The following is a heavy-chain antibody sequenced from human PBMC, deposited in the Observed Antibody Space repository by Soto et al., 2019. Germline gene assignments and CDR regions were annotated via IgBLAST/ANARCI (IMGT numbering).Heavy chain of an antibody. D-gene: IGHD3-3*01. CDR1: GYTFTSYG. J-gene: IGHJ5*02. V-gene: IGHV1-18*01. CDR2: INAYNGNT. Sequence: ASVKVSCKASGYTFTSYGISWVRQAPGQGLEWMGWINAYNGNTNYAQKLQDRVTMTTDTSTSTVYMELSSLRSQDTAVYYCARAVSIIFGVVGWFDPWGQGTLVTV. CDR3: ARAVSIIFGVVGWFDP.